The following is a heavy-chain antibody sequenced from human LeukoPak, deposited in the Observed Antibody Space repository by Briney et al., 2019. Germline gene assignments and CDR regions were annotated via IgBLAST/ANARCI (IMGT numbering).Heavy chain of an antibody. D-gene: IGHD6-6*01. CDR3: ASLLQIAAEGY. V-gene: IGHV3-30-3*01. CDR2: ISYDGSNK. CDR1: GFTFSSYA. Sequence: GGSLRLSCAASGFTFSSYAMHWVRQAPGKGLERVAVISYDGSNKYYADSVKGRFTISRDNSKNTLYLQMNSLRAEDTAVYYCASLLQIAAEGYWGQGTLITVSS. J-gene: IGHJ4*02.